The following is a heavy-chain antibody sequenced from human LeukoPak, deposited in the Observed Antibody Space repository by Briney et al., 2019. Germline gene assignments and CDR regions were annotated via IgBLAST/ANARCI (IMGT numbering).Heavy chain of an antibody. D-gene: IGHD3-22*01. V-gene: IGHV5-51*01. CDR2: IYPGDSDT. Sequence: GESLKISCKGSGYSFTTYWIAWVRQMPGKGLEWVGIIYPGDSDTRYSPSFQGQVTISADKSISTAYLQWSSLKASDTAMYYCARQDYYYDSSGSDWFDPWGQGTLVTVSS. CDR3: ARQDYYYDSSGSDWFDP. CDR1: GYSFTTYW. J-gene: IGHJ5*02.